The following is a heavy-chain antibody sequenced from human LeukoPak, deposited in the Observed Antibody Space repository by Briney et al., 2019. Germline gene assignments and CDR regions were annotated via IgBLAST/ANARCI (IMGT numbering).Heavy chain of an antibody. Sequence: ASVKVSCKASGYTFTGYYMHWVRHAPGQGLEWMGWINPNSGGTNYAQKFQGRVTMTRDTSISTAYMGLSRLRSDDTAVYYCAPRIAVAGSDFDYWGQGTLVSVSS. V-gene: IGHV1-2*02. D-gene: IGHD6-19*01. CDR1: GYTFTGYY. CDR2: INPNSGGT. CDR3: APRIAVAGSDFDY. J-gene: IGHJ4*02.